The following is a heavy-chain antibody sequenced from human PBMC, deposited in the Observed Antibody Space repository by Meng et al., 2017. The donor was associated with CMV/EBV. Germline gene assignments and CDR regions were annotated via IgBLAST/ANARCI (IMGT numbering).Heavy chain of an antibody. CDR1: GFTFSSYW. CDR2: IKQDGSEK. D-gene: IGHD6-6*01. Sequence: GGSLRLSCAASGFTFSSYWMSWVRQAPGKGLEWVVNIKQDGSEKYYVDSVKGRFTISRDNAKNSLYLQMNSLRAEDTAVYYCARDDRIAARPRFDYWGQGTLVTVSS. V-gene: IGHV3-7*01. J-gene: IGHJ4*02. CDR3: ARDDRIAARPRFDY.